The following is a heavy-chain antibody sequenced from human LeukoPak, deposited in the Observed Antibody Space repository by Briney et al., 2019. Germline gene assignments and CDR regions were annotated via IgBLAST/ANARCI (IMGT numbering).Heavy chain of an antibody. J-gene: IGHJ5*02. Sequence: SETLSLTCTVSGGSISSYYWSWIRQPPGKGLEWIGYIYYTGTTNYSPSLRSRVTISVDTSKNQFSLKLSSVTAADTALYFCARSGYTSGWPTGDWFDPWGREPWSPSPQ. CDR3: ARSGYTSGWPTGDWFDP. CDR2: IYYTGTT. CDR1: GGSISSYY. D-gene: IGHD6-19*01. V-gene: IGHV4-59*01.